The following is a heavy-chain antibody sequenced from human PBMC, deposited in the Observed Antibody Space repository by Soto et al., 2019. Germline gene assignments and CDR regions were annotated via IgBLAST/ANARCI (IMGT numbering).Heavy chain of an antibody. J-gene: IGHJ4*02. Sequence: SGAASWFTFRSYDSNWVGQAKGKGLDWVSSISGGSTYIYHEDSVKGRFTISRDNAKNSLYLQLNTLSVADTAVYFCASGKSGSYDYQGQGT. CDR1: WFTFRSYD. V-gene: IGHV3-21*01. CDR2: ISGGSTYI. CDR3: ASGKSGSYDY. D-gene: IGHD1-26*01.